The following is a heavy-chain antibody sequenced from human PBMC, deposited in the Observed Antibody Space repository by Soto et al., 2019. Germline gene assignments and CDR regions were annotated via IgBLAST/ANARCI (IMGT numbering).Heavy chain of an antibody. Sequence: GESLKISCKGSGYNFAGYWIAWVRQMPGKGLELMGIIYPSDSDTRYRPSFQGQVTISADKSISSAYLQWSSLRASDTAMYYCARGGASTRTFDYWGQGTPVTVSS. CDR2: IYPSDSDT. CDR1: GYNFAGYW. V-gene: IGHV5-51*01. D-gene: IGHD1-1*01. J-gene: IGHJ4*02. CDR3: ARGGASTRTFDY.